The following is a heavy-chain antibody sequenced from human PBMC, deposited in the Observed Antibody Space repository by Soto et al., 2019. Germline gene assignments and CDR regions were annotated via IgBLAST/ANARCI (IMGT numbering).Heavy chain of an antibody. CDR3: AKASEQSIAARLRWFDP. D-gene: IGHD6-6*01. J-gene: IGHJ5*02. Sequence: GGSLRLSCAASGFTFSSYAMSWVRQAPGKGLEWVSAISGSGGSTYYADSVKGRFTISRDNSKNTRYLQMNSLRAEDTAVYYCAKASEQSIAARLRWFDPWGQGTLVTVSS. V-gene: IGHV3-23*01. CDR1: GFTFSSYA. CDR2: ISGSGGST.